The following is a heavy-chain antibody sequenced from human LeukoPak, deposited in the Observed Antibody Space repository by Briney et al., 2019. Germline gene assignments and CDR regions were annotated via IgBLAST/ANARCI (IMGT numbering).Heavy chain of an antibody. D-gene: IGHD5-12*01. Sequence: SVKVSCKASGGTFSSYAISWVRQAPGQGLEWMGRSIPIFGIANYAQKFQGRVTITADKSTRTPYMALSSMRSEDTPVYYCARLQTRPQYSGQGSNWFAPGGQGTLVTVPS. CDR1: GGTFSSYA. V-gene: IGHV1-69*04. CDR3: ARLQTRPQYSGQGSNWFAP. J-gene: IGHJ5*02. CDR2: SIPIFGIA.